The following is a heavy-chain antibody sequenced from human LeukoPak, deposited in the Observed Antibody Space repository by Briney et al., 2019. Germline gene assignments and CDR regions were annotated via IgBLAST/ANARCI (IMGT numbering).Heavy chain of an antibody. CDR3: ARAFFNSGFGY. CDR1: GYTFTGYY. Sequence: ASVKVSCKASGYTFTGYYVHWLRQAPGQGLTWMGWINPNSGGTDYAQQYQGRVTLTRDTSISTAYMELSSLTSDDSAVYYRARAFFNSGFGYWGQGTLVTVSS. D-gene: IGHD3-3*02. J-gene: IGHJ4*02. V-gene: IGHV1-2*02. CDR2: INPNSGGT.